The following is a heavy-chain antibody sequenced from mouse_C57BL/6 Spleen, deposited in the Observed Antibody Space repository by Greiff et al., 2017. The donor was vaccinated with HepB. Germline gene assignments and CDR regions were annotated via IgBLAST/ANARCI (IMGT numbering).Heavy chain of an antibody. CDR1: GFTFSSYA. V-gene: IGHV5-9-1*02. J-gene: IGHJ2*01. CDR3: TRDLVTKGFDY. Sequence: EVQGVESGEGLVKPGGSLKLSCAASGFTFSSYAMSWVRQTPEKRLEWVAYISSGGDYIYYADTVKGRFTISRDNARNTLYLQMSSLKSEDTAMYYCTRDLVTKGFDYWGQGTTLTVSS. CDR2: ISSGGDYI. D-gene: IGHD2-2*01.